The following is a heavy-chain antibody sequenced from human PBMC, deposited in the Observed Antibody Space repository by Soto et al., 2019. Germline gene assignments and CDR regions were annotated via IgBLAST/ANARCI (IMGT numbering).Heavy chain of an antibody. CDR1: GFTFSSYA. D-gene: IGHD6-13*01. CDR3: ARDRVAAAVYYYYYGMDV. J-gene: IGHJ6*02. CDR2: ISYDGSNK. V-gene: IGHV3-30-3*01. Sequence: QVQLVESGGGVVQPGRSLRLSCAASGFTFSSYAMHWVRQAPGKGLEWVAGISYDGSNKYYADSVKGRFTISRDNSKNTLYLQMNSLRAEDTAVYYCARDRVAAAVYYYYYGMDVWGQGTTVTVSS.